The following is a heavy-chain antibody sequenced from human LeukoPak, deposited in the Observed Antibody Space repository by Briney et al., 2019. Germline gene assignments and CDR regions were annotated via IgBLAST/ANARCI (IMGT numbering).Heavy chain of an antibody. Sequence: GGSLRLSCAASGFTFSSYAMSWVRQAPGKGLEWVSAISGSGGSTYYADSVKGRFTISRDNSKNTLYLQMNSLRAEDTAVYYCAKRYCSGGSCYWGFDYWGQGTLDTVSS. V-gene: IGHV3-23*01. CDR1: GFTFSSYA. D-gene: IGHD2-15*01. J-gene: IGHJ4*02. CDR3: AKRYCSGGSCYWGFDY. CDR2: ISGSGGST.